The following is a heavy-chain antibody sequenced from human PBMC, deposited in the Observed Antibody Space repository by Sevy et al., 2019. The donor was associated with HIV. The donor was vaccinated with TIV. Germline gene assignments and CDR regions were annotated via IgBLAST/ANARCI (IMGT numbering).Heavy chain of an antibody. V-gene: IGHV1-58*01. CDR3: AAPGTLPTEEIYGMDV. CDR2: IVVGSGNT. J-gene: IGHJ6*02. CDR1: GFTFTSSA. Sequence: ASVKVSCKASGFTFTSSAVQWVRQARGQRLEWIGWIVVGSGNTNYAQKFQERVTITRDMSTSTAYMELSSLRSEDTAVYYCAAPGTLPTEEIYGMDVWGQGTTVTVSS.